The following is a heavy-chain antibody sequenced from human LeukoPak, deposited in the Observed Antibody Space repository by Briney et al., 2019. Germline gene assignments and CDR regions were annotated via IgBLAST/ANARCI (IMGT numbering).Heavy chain of an antibody. CDR2: IIPIFGTA. CDR1: GGTLSSYA. Sequence: SVKVSCKASGGTLSSYAISWVRQAPGQGLEWMGGIIPIFGTANYAQKFQGRVTITADKSTSTAYMELSSLRSEDTAVYYCARDDGSGSYNVVYYGMDVWGKGTTVTVSS. V-gene: IGHV1-69*06. CDR3: ARDDGSGSYNVVYYGMDV. J-gene: IGHJ6*04. D-gene: IGHD3-10*01.